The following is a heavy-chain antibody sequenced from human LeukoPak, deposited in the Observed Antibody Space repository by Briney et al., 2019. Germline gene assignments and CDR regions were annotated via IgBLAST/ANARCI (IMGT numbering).Heavy chain of an antibody. CDR3: ARRLTQYDCFDP. CDR2: TYYRSTWYN. CDR1: GDSVSSSSVT. V-gene: IGHV6-1*01. J-gene: IGHJ5*02. Sequence: SQTLSLTCAISGDSVSSSSVTWNWIRQSPSRGLEWLGRTYYRSTWYNDYAVSVRGRITVNPDTSKNQFSLHLNSVTPEDTAVYYCARRLTQYDCFDPWGQGILVTVSS. D-gene: IGHD2-2*01.